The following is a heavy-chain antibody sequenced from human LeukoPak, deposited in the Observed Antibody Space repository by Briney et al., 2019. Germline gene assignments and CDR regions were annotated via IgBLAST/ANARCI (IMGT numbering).Heavy chain of an antibody. V-gene: IGHV3-74*01. D-gene: IGHD2-15*01. Sequence: PGGSLRLSCAASEFTFSSYWMHWVRQAPGKGLVWVSRINSDGSSTSYADSVKGRFTISRDNAKNTLYLQMNSLRAEDTAVYYCTRDQLYCSGGYCYFGYWGQGTLVTVSS. CDR3: TRDQLYCSGGYCYFGY. J-gene: IGHJ4*02. CDR1: EFTFSSYW. CDR2: INSDGSST.